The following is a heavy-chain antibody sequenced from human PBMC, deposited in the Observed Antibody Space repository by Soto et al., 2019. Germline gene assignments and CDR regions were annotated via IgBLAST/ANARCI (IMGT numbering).Heavy chain of an antibody. J-gene: IGHJ3*02. CDR3: TIGSWSGEVFDI. CDR2: IIPMLGVR. CDR1: GGTFSTYS. D-gene: IGHD2-21*01. V-gene: IGHV1-69*02. Sequence: QVQLVQSGAEVKKPGSSVKVSCKDSGGTFSTYSMFWVRQAPGQGLEWMGRIIPMLGVRNYAQRFQDRVTIIADKSTATVHLELSSLRSEDTALYYCTIGSWSGEVFDIWGQGTMVTVSS.